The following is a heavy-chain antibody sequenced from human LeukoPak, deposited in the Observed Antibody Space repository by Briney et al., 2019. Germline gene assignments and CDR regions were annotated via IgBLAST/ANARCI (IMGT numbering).Heavy chain of an antibody. Sequence: ASVKVSCKASGYTFTSYYMHWVRQAPGQGLEGMGIINPSGGSTIYAQKVQCRVTMTRDTSTSTVYMELSSLRSEDTAVYYWAIEGSGTRGYDYYMDFWGKGTTVTVSS. CDR3: AIEGSGTRGYDYYMDF. V-gene: IGHV1-46*01. CDR2: INPSGGST. CDR1: GYTFTSYY. D-gene: IGHD1-1*01. J-gene: IGHJ6*03.